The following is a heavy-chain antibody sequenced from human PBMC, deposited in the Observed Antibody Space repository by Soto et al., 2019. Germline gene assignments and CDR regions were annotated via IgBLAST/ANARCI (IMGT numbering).Heavy chain of an antibody. D-gene: IGHD3-9*01. Sequence: ASVKVSCKASGYTFTSYAMHWVRQAPGQRLEWMGWINAGNGNTKYSQKFQGRVTITRDTSASTAYMELSSLRSEDTAVYYCARGSEILTGFLDNWGQGTLVTVSS. V-gene: IGHV1-3*01. CDR1: GYTFTSYA. CDR2: INAGNGNT. J-gene: IGHJ4*02. CDR3: ARGSEILTGFLDN.